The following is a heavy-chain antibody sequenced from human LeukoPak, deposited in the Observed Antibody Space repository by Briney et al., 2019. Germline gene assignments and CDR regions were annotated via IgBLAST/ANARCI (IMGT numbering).Heavy chain of an antibody. V-gene: IGHV3-74*01. J-gene: IGHJ4*02. CDR1: RFTFSSYW. CDR3: ASAWSY. CDR2: ISPDGSTT. Sequence: PGGSLRLSCVASRFTFSSYWMHWVRQDPGKRLVWVSYISPDGSTTRYADSVKGRFTISRDNAKNTLYLQMNSLRVEDTAVYFCASAWSYWGQGALVTVSS. D-gene: IGHD1-1*01.